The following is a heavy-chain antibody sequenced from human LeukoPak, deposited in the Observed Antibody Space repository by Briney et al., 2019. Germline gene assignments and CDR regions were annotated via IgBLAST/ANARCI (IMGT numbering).Heavy chain of an antibody. CDR1: GGSISSSSYY. J-gene: IGHJ3*02. CDR2: IYYSGST. V-gene: IGHV4-39*01. Sequence: PSETLSLTCTVSGGSISSSSYYWGWIRQPPGKGLEWIGSIYYSGSTYYNPSLKSRVTISVDTSKNQFSLKLSSVTAADTAVYYCARHLYYYDSSGYRDAFDIWGQGTMVTVSS. D-gene: IGHD3-22*01. CDR3: ARHLYYYDSSGYRDAFDI.